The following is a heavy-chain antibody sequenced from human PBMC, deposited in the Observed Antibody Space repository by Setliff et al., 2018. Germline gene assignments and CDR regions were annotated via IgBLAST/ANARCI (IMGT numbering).Heavy chain of an antibody. CDR2: IHYSGST. V-gene: IGHV4-39*01. CDR3: ARGINTVSWTPKY. CDR1: GGSISSGSYY. J-gene: IGHJ4*02. Sequence: SETLSLTCTVSGGSISSGSYYWGWIRQPPRKGLEWIGSIHYSGSTYYNPSLKSRVTISVDTSKNQFSLKLNSVTAADTAVYYCARGINTVSWTPKYWGQGTLVTVSS. D-gene: IGHD2-2*02.